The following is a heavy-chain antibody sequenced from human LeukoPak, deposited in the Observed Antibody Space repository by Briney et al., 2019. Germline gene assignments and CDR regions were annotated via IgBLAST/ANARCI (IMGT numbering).Heavy chain of an antibody. CDR1: GFTFDDYA. V-gene: IGHV3-9*03. CDR2: ISWNSGSI. J-gene: IGHJ4*02. Sequence: GGPVRLSCAASGFTFDDYAMHWVRHAPGKGLEGVTGISWNSGSIGYADSVKGRFTISRDNAKNSLYLQMNSLRAEDMALYYCAKDRGSSWFRYYFDYWGQGTLVTVSS. CDR3: AKDRGSSWFRYYFDY. D-gene: IGHD6-13*01.